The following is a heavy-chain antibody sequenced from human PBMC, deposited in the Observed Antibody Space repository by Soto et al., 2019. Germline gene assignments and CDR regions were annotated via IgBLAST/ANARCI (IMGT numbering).Heavy chain of an antibody. CDR1: GFTFSSYG. CDR3: AGVRVGDGYNPEGAFDI. CDR2: IWYDGSNK. J-gene: IGHJ3*02. D-gene: IGHD3-10*01. V-gene: IGHV3-33*08. Sequence: PGGSLRLSCAASGFTFSSYGMHWVRQAPGKGLEWVAVIWYDGSNKYYADSVKGRFTISRDNSKNTLYLQMNSLRAEDTAVYYCAGVRVGDGYNPEGAFDIWGQGTMVTVSS.